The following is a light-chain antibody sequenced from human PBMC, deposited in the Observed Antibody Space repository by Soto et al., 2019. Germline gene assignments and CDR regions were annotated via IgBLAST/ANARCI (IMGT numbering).Light chain of an antibody. CDR3: SSYTSRSTLYV. Sequence: QSVLTQPASVSGSPGQSITISYTGTSSDVGGYNYVSWYQQHPGKAPKLMIYDVSNRPSGVSNRFSGSKSGNTASLTISGLQAEDEADYYCSSYTSRSTLYVFGTGTKVTVL. CDR1: SSDVGGYNY. J-gene: IGLJ1*01. CDR2: DVS. V-gene: IGLV2-14*03.